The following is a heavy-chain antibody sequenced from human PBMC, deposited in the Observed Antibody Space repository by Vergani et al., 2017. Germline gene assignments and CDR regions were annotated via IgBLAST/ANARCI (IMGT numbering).Heavy chain of an antibody. CDR2: ISYDGSNK. V-gene: IGHV3-30-3*01. CDR3: ARGTSDYYDSSGSADAFDI. D-gene: IGHD3-22*01. J-gene: IGHJ3*02. CDR1: GFTFSSYA. Sequence: QVQLVESGGGVVQPGRSLRLSCAASGFTFSSYAMHWVRQAPGKGLEWVAVISYDGSNKYYADSVKGRFTISRDYSKNTLYLQMNSLRAEDTAVYYCARGTSDYYDSSGSADAFDIWGQGTMVTVSS.